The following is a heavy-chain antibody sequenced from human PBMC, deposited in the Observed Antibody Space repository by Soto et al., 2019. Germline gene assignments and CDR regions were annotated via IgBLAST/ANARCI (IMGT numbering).Heavy chain of an antibody. CDR2: IWYDGSNK. CDR3: ARGKIVVVTVDAFGI. V-gene: IGHV3-33*01. Sequence: QVQLVESGGGVVQPGRSLRLSCAASGFTFSSYGMHWVRQAPGKGLEWVAVIWYDGSNKYYADSVKGRFTISRDNSKNTLYLEMNRLGGGGKAVYYCARGKIVVVTVDAFGIWGQGTMVTVSS. J-gene: IGHJ3*02. CDR1: GFTFSSYG. D-gene: IGHD2-21*01.